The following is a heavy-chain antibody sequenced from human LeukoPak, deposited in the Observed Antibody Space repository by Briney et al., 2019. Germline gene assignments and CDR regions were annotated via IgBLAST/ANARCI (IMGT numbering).Heavy chain of an antibody. J-gene: IGHJ6*03. CDR3: AREDIVVVPAPYYYMDV. D-gene: IGHD2-2*01. CDR2: ISSSGSTI. V-gene: IGHV3-48*03. Sequence: GGSLRLSCVVSGFTFSSYEMNWVRQAPGKGLEWVSYISSSGSTIYYADSVKGRFTISRDNAKNSLYLQMNSLRAEDTAVYYCAREDIVVVPAPYYYMDVWGKGTTVTVSS. CDR1: GFTFSSYE.